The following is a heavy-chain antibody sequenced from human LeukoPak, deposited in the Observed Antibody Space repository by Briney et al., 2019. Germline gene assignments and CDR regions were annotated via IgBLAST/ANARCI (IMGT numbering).Heavy chain of an antibody. CDR2: MYYGGST. V-gene: IGHV4-39*02. D-gene: IGHD3-10*01. Sequence: PSETLSLTCTVSGGSISSSSYYWVWIRQPPGKGLEWIGSMYYGGSTYYNPSLESRVTISIDTSKNQFSLKLSSVTAADTAVYYCARDAAMVRGKSSLWGQGTLVTVSS. CDR3: ARDAAMVRGKSSL. J-gene: IGHJ4*02. CDR1: GGSISSSSYY.